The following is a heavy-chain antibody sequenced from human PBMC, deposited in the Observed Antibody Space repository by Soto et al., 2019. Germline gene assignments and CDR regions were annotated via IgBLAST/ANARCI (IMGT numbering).Heavy chain of an antibody. CDR2: ISYDGSNK. Sequence: SGGSLRLSCAASGFTFSSYGMHWVRQAPGKGLEWVAVISYDGSNKYYADSVKGRFTISRDNSKNTLYLQMNSLRAEDTAVYYCAKDHCSSTSCYIDWFDPWGQGTLVTVSS. J-gene: IGHJ5*02. CDR1: GFTFSSYG. V-gene: IGHV3-30*18. D-gene: IGHD2-2*02. CDR3: AKDHCSSTSCYIDWFDP.